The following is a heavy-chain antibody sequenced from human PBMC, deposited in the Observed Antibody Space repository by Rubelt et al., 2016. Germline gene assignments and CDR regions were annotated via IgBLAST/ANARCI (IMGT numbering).Heavy chain of an antibody. Sequence: QVQLQQWGAGLLKPSETLSLTCAVYGGSFSGYYWSWIRQPPGQGLEWIGEVNHSGSTNYNPSLKSRVSIPVDTSKNQFSLKLSSVTAADTAVYYCATGTMFGVVKDAFDIWGQGTMVTVSA. CDR1: GGSFSGYY. CDR2: VNHSGST. D-gene: IGHD3-3*01. J-gene: IGHJ3*02. V-gene: IGHV4-34*01. CDR3: ATGTMFGVVKDAFDI.